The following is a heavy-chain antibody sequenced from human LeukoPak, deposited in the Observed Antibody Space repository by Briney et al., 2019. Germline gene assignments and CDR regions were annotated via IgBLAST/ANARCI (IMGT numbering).Heavy chain of an antibody. V-gene: IGHV4-59*01. Sequence: PSETLSLTCTVSGDSLSTYYWSWIRQPPGKGLEWLGFIYYSGSTNYNPSLESRLTMSVDTSKNQFSLRLSSATAADTATYYCATQSPITLTLGGQFAHWGHGALVTVSS. CDR3: ATQSPITLTLGGQFAH. CDR1: GDSLSTYY. CDR2: IYYSGST. J-gene: IGHJ4*01. D-gene: IGHD5/OR15-5a*01.